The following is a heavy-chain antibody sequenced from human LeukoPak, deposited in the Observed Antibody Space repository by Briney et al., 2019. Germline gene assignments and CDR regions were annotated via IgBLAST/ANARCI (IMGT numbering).Heavy chain of an antibody. Sequence: SETLSLTCTVSGGSISPYYWSWIRQPPGKGLEWIGYFFYSGSTNYNPSLKSRVIISIDTSKNQISLSLSSVTAADTAVYYCARDRDDGFDLWGRGTLVTVSS. CDR1: GGSISPYY. D-gene: IGHD1-1*01. V-gene: IGHV4-59*01. CDR2: FFYSGST. J-gene: IGHJ2*01. CDR3: ARDRDDGFDL.